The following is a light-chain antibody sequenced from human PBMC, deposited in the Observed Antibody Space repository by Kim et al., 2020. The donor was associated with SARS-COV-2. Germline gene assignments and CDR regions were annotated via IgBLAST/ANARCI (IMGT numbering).Light chain of an antibody. CDR3: QQYDVHPET. J-gene: IGKJ1*01. CDR2: KAS. V-gene: IGKV1-5*03. Sequence: ASVGDRVSISCRASEIIHIWLSWFQQKPGKAPRVLMFKASALESGVPSRFIGSGSGTEFTLTISSLQPDDSATYYCQQYDVHPETFGQRTKVDIK. CDR1: EIIHIW.